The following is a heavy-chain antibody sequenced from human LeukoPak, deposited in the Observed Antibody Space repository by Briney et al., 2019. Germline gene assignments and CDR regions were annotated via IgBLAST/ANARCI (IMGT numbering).Heavy chain of an antibody. Sequence: GGSLRLSCAASEFTFNSYAVSWVRQAPGKGLEWVSSISTSGGNTYYADSVKGRFTISGDNSKNTLYLQMNSLRAADTAVYYCARRYTSGWCFDYWGQGTLVTVSS. D-gene: IGHD6-19*01. CDR1: EFTFNSYA. J-gene: IGHJ4*02. CDR2: ISTSGGNT. V-gene: IGHV3-23*01. CDR3: ARRYTSGWCFDY.